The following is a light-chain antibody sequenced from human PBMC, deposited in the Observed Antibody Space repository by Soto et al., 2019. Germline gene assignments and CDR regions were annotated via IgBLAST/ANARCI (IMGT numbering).Light chain of an antibody. CDR1: QSISVW. CDR2: KAS. J-gene: IGKJ1*01. Sequence: DIQMTQSPSTLSASVGDRVTITCRASQSISVWLAWYQQKAGKAPNLLIYKASRLESGVPSRFSGSGSETEFTLTISGLQPEDFASYYCQQYNSYSTFGQGTKVDIK. V-gene: IGKV1-5*03. CDR3: QQYNSYST.